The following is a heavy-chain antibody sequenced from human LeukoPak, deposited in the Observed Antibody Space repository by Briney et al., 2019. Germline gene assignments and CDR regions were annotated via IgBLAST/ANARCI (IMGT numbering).Heavy chain of an antibody. CDR3: ASLPRYYYYYMDV. CDR1: GFTFSSYS. V-gene: IGHV3-21*01. Sequence: GGSLRLSCAASGFTFSSYSMNWVRQAPGKGLEWVSSISSSSSYIYYADSVKGRFTISRDNAKNSLYLQMNSLRAEDTAVYYCASLPRYYYYYMDVWRKGTTVTVSS. CDR2: ISSSSSYI. J-gene: IGHJ6*03.